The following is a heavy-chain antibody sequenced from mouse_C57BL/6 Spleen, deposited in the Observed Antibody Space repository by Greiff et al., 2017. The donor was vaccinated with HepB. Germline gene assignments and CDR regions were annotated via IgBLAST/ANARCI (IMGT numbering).Heavy chain of an antibody. CDR2: IYPGSGST. V-gene: IGHV1-55*01. CDR3: ARPISDGAWFAY. Sequence: QVQLKQPGAELVKPGASVKMSCKASGYTFTSYWITWVKQRPGQGLEWIGDIYPGSGSTNYNEKFKSKATLTVDTSSSTAYMQLSSLTSEDSAVYYCARPISDGAWFAYWGQGTLVTVSA. J-gene: IGHJ3*01. D-gene: IGHD1-2*01. CDR1: GYTFTSYW.